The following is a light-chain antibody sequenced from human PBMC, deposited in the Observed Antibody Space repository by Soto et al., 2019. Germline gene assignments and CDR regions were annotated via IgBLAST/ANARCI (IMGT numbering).Light chain of an antibody. CDR1: QSILKY. Sequence: HITHSPSSVSSSVGDRITITCRASQSILKYLNWYQQKPGKIPNLLIYAASTLQAGVPSRFSGSGSGTEFTLTISSLQTDDFATYYCQQYNTFSTFGQGTKVDIK. V-gene: IGKV1-27*01. CDR3: QQYNTFST. CDR2: AAS. J-gene: IGKJ1*01.